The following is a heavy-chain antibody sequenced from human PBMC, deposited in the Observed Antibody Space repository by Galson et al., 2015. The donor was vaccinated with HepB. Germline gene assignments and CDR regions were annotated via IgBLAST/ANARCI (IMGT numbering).Heavy chain of an antibody. CDR3: ASSAAAPIRYYYYGMDV. Sequence: QSGAEVKKPGESLRISCKGSGYSFTSYWVSWVRQMPGKGLEWMGRIDPSDSYTNYSPSFQGHVTISADKSISTAYLQWSSLKASDAAMYYCASSAAAPIRYYYYGMDVWGQGTTVTVSS. J-gene: IGHJ6*02. CDR1: GYSFTSYW. V-gene: IGHV5-10-1*01. CDR2: IDPSDSYT. D-gene: IGHD2-2*01.